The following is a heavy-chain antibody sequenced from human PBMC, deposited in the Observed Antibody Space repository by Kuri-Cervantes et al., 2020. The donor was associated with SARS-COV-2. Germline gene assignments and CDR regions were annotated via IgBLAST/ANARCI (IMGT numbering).Heavy chain of an antibody. CDR1: GFTFSSYA. J-gene: IGHJ4*02. V-gene: IGHV3-30-3*01. D-gene: IGHD3-22*01. Sequence: GESLKISCAASGFTFSSYAMHWVRQAPGKGLEWVAVISYDGSNKYYADSVKGRFTISRDNSKNTLYLQMNSLRAEDTAVYYCARGKSSGYYEPALYFDYWGQGTLVTVSS. CDR3: ARGKSSGYYEPALYFDY. CDR2: ISYDGSNK.